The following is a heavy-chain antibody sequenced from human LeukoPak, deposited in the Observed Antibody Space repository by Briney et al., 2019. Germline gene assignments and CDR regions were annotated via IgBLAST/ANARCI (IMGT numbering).Heavy chain of an antibody. CDR1: GGSFSGYY. J-gene: IGHJ3*02. Sequence: SETLSLTCAVYGGSFSGYYWSWIRQPPGKGLEWIGEINHSGSTNYNPSLKSRVTISVGTSKNQFSLKLSSVTAAGTALYYCARELYSSGYHDAFDIWGQGTMVTVSS. V-gene: IGHV4-34*01. D-gene: IGHD3-22*01. CDR2: INHSGST. CDR3: ARELYSSGYHDAFDI.